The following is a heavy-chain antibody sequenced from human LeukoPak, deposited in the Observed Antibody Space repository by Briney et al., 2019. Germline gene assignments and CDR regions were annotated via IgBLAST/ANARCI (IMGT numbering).Heavy chain of an antibody. Sequence: GSLRLSCAASGLTFSSYAMHWVRQAPGKGLEWVSYISSSGSTIYYADSVKGRFTISRDNAKNSLYLQMNSPRAEDTAVYYCARELHYGGNSSRGQGTLVTVSS. J-gene: IGHJ4*02. CDR2: ISSSGSTI. CDR1: GLTFSSYA. D-gene: IGHD4-23*01. V-gene: IGHV3-48*03. CDR3: ARELHYGGNSS.